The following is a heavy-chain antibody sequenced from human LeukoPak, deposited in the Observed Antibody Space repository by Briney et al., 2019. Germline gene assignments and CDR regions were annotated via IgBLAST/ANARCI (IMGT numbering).Heavy chain of an antibody. CDR1: GYTFTGYY. J-gene: IGHJ4*02. CDR3: ARDMVRGVIEVY. Sequence: ASVKVSCKASGYTFTGYYMHWLRQAPGQGLEWMGWINPNTGVTNCAQKFQGRVTMTRDTSISTAYLELSSLRSDDTAVYYCARDMVRGVIEVYWGQGTLVTVSS. D-gene: IGHD3-10*01. CDR2: INPNTGVT. V-gene: IGHV1-2*02.